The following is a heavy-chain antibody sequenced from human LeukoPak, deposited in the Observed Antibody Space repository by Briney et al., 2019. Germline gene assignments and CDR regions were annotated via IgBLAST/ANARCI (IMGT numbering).Heavy chain of an antibody. CDR1: GFPFSSYG. CDR2: ISPGGGPT. Sequence: PGGSLRLSCAGSGFPFSSYGMNWVRQAPGKGLEWVSGISPGGGPTYYADSVKGRFTISRDDSKNTLYLQMNNLRAEDTAVYYCAKDGAWLRFDDWGQGILVTASS. V-gene: IGHV3-23*01. J-gene: IGHJ4*02. CDR3: AKDGAWLRFDD. D-gene: IGHD5-12*01.